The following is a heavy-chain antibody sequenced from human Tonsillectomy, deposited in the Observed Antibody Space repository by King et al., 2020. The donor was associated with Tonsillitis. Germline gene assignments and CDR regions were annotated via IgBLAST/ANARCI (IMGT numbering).Heavy chain of an antibody. D-gene: IGHD6-19*01. V-gene: IGHV1-2*02. Sequence: QLVQSGAEVKKPGASVKVSCKASGYTFTGYYMHWVRQAPGQGLEWMGWINPNSGGTNYAQKFQGRVTMTRDTSISTAYMELSRLRSDDTAVYYCARDTAVAGMDYYYGMDVWGQGTTVTVSS. CDR2: INPNSGGT. CDR1: GYTFTGYY. CDR3: ARDTAVAGMDYYYGMDV. J-gene: IGHJ6*02.